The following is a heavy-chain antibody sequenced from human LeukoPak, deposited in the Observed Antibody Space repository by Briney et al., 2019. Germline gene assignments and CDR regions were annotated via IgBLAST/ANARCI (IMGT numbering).Heavy chain of an antibody. CDR3: VKGSGYPPYYFDY. V-gene: IGHV4-59*01. D-gene: IGHD3-22*01. CDR2: IYYSGST. Sequence: PSETLSLTCTVSGGSISSYYWSWIRQPPGKGLEWIGYIYYSGSTNYNPSLKSRVTISVDTSKNQFSLKLSSVTAADTAVYYCVKGSGYPPYYFDYWGQGTLVPVSS. J-gene: IGHJ4*02. CDR1: GGSISSYY.